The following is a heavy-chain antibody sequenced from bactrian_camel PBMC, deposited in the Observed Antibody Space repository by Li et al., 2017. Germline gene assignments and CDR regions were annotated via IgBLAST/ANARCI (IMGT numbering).Heavy chain of an antibody. D-gene: IGHD6*01. Sequence: HVQLVESGGGSVQAGGSLRLSCVVSGYTYDNRGVAWFRQAPGKEREGVAGIYTYWGTTYYADSVKGRFTISRDDAKNTLYLQLNSLKTEDTAMYFCATRRDGSWPEYYYGTDYWGKGTQVTVS. J-gene: IGHJ7*01. CDR2: IYTYWGTT. V-gene: IGHV3S54*01. CDR1: GYTYDNRG.